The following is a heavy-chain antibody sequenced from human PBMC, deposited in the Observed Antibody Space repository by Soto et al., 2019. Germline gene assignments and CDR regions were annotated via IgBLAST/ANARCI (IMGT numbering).Heavy chain of an antibody. CDR3: ARSSTIFGVVNYYYGMDV. CDR2: IIPIFGTA. Sequence: QVQLVQSGAEVKKPGSSVKVSCKASGGTFSSYAISWVRQAPGQGLEWLGGIIPIFGTANYAQKFQGRVTITADESTSTAYMELSSLRSEDTAVYYCARSSTIFGVVNYYYGMDVWGQGTTVTVSS. J-gene: IGHJ6*02. CDR1: GGTFSSYA. D-gene: IGHD3-3*01. V-gene: IGHV1-69*01.